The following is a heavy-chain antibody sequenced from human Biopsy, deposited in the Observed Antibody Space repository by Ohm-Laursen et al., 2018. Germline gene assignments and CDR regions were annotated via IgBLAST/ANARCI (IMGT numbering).Heavy chain of an antibody. CDR3: TKDLIPAGTDV. D-gene: IGHD2-21*01. Sequence: LRLSCAASGFTFQDHAMHWVRQAPGKGLEWVSGISWNSGSINYAVSVQGRFTISRDNAKKSLYLEMNSLRPEDTALYYCTKDLIPAGTDVWGQGTTVTVSS. CDR2: ISWNSGSI. CDR1: GFTFQDHA. V-gene: IGHV3-9*01. J-gene: IGHJ6*02.